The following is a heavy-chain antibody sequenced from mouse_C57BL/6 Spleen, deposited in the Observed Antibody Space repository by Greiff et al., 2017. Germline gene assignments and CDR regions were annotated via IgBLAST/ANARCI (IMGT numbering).Heavy chain of an antibody. CDR1: GYTFTSYW. CDR3: AREGTGLFDY. CDR2: IYPSDSET. V-gene: IGHV1-61*01. D-gene: IGHD3-3*01. J-gene: IGHJ2*01. Sequence: VKLQQPGAELVRPGSSVKLSCKASGYTFTSYWMDWVKQRPGQGLEWIGNIYPSDSETHYNQKFKDKATLTVDKSSSTAYMQLSSLTSEDSAVYYCAREGTGLFDYWGQGTTLTVSS.